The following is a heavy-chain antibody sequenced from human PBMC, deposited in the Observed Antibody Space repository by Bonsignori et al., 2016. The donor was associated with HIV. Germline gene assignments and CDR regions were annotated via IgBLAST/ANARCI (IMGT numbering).Heavy chain of an antibody. D-gene: IGHD2-21*02. CDR3: ARGRGDVPSRYYYYMDV. CDR2: INHSGST. J-gene: IGHJ6*03. V-gene: IGHV4-34*01. Sequence: RQAPGKGLEWIGEINHSGSTNYNPSLKSRVTISVDTSKNQFSLKLSSVTAADTAVYYCARGRGDVPSRYYYYMDVWGKGTTVTVSS.